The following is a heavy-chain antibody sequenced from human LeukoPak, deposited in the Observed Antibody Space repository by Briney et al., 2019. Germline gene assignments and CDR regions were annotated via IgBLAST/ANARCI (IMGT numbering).Heavy chain of an antibody. D-gene: IGHD3-16*01. CDR3: GGGGGDAFDI. CDR2: IYYSGST. V-gene: IGHV4-39*01. Sequence: SETLSLTCTVSGGSISNSRDYWAWIRQPPGKGLEWIANIYYSGSTYYSPSLKSRVTISVDTSKNQFSLKLSSVTAADTAVYYCGGGGGDAFDIWGQGTMVTVSS. J-gene: IGHJ3*02. CDR1: GGSISNSRDY.